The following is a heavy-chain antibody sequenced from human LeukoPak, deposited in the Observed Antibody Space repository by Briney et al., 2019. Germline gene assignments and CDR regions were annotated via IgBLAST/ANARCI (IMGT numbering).Heavy chain of an antibody. J-gene: IGHJ4*02. Sequence: SETLSLTCTVSGGSISSYYWSWIRQPPGKGLEWIGYIYYSGSTNYNPSLKSRVTISVDTSKNQFSLKLSSVTAADTAVYYCARVFSSTMVRGIFDYWGQGTLVTVSS. CDR2: IYYSGST. CDR1: GGSISSYY. CDR3: ARVFSSTMVRGIFDY. D-gene: IGHD3-10*01. V-gene: IGHV4-59*01.